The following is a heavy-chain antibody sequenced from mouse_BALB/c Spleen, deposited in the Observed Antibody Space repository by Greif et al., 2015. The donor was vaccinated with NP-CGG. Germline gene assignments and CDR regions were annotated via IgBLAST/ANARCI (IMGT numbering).Heavy chain of an antibody. CDR3: ARRSPPGDRAMDY. Sequence: QVQLQQSGAELVRPGSSVKISCKASGYAFSSYWMNWVKQRPGQGLEWIGQIYPGDGDTNYNGKFKGKATLTADKSSSTAYMQLSSLTSEDSAVYFCARRSPPGDRAMDYWGQGTSVTVSS. V-gene: IGHV1-80*01. CDR1: GYAFSSYW. CDR2: IYPGDGDT. J-gene: IGHJ4*01.